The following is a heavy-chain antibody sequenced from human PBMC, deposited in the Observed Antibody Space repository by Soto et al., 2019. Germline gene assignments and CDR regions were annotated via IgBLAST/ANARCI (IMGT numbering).Heavy chain of an antibody. J-gene: IGHJ4*02. Sequence: GPGVKKPGASVRISCKASGYSFTTHGISWVRQAPGQGLEWVGWINCYSGRTNSPQSFKGRLAMTTETSSTTAYMELRSLTLDDTAVYYCARTSFGIDWYALDWGQGTLVTVSS. V-gene: IGHV1-18*01. CDR3: ARTSFGIDWYALD. CDR1: GYSFTTHG. D-gene: IGHD3-3*01. CDR2: INCYSGRT.